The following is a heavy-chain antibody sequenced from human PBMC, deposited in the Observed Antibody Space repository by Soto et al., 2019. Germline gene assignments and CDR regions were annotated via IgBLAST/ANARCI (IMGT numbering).Heavy chain of an antibody. D-gene: IGHD6-6*01. V-gene: IGHV1-2*04. Sequence: GASVKVSCKASGYTFTGYYMHWVRQAPGQGLEWMGWINPNSGGTNYAQKFQGWVTMTRDTSISTAYMELSRLRSDDTAVYYCAIAYSSSSPHYYYGMDVWGQGTTVTVS. CDR3: AIAYSSSSPHYYYGMDV. CDR2: INPNSGGT. J-gene: IGHJ6*02. CDR1: GYTFTGYY.